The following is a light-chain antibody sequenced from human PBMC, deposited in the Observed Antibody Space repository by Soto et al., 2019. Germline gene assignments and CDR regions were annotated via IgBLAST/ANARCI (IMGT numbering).Light chain of an antibody. J-gene: IGKJ3*01. Sequence: EIVLTQSPGTLSLSPGERATLSCRASQSVSSSYLAWYQQKPGQAPRLLIYGASSRATGIPDRFSGSWSGTDFTLTISRLEPEDFAVYYCHQAHTFPHTFGPGTKVDIK. CDR1: QSVSSSY. CDR2: GAS. CDR3: HQAHTFPHT. V-gene: IGKV3-20*01.